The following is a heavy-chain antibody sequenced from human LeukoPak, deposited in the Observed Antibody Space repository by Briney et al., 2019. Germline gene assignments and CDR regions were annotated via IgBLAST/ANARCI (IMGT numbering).Heavy chain of an antibody. CDR2: IYSGGST. CDR3: AKDLLERLVQTQH. CDR1: GFTVSSNY. Sequence: GGSLRLSCAASGFTVSSNYMSWVRQAPGKGLEWVSVIYSGGSTYYADSVKGRFTISRDNSKNTLYLQMNSLRAEDTAVYYCAKDLLERLVQTQHWGQGTLVTVSS. V-gene: IGHV3-66*01. J-gene: IGHJ4*02. D-gene: IGHD1-1*01.